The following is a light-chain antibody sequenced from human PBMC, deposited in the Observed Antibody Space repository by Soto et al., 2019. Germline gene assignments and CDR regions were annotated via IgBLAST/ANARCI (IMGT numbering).Light chain of an antibody. CDR1: QDGSSSSCNKNY. V-gene: IGKV4-1*01. J-gene: IGKJ1*01. Sequence: DIVMTQSPDSLAVSLGERATINCKSSQDGSSSSCNKNYLAWYRQRPGQPPRVLIYWASTRESGVPDRFSGSGSGTDFTLTISSLQAEDGAVYYCQQYYSTPPTFGQGTKVEIK. CDR2: WAS. CDR3: QQYYSTPPT.